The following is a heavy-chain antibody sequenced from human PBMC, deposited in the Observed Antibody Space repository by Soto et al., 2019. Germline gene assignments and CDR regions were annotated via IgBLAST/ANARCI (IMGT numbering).Heavy chain of an antibody. J-gene: IGHJ3*02. CDR1: GYTFTSYA. D-gene: IGHD6-19*01. CDR2: INAGNGNT. CDR3: AGSGGLDAFDI. Sequence: ASVKVSCKASGYTFTSYAMHWVRQAPGQRLEWMGWINAGNGNTKYSQKFQGRVAITRDTSASTAYMELSSLRSEDTAVYYCAGSGGLDAFDIWGQGTMVTVSS. V-gene: IGHV1-3*01.